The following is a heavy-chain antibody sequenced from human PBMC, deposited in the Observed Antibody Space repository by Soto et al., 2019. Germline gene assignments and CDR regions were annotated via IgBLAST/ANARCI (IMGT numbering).Heavy chain of an antibody. Sequence: ASVKVSCKASGYTFTSHGISWVRQAPGQGLEWMEWISAYNGNTNYAQKLQGRVTMTTDTSTSTAYMELRSLRSDDTAVYYCARGHSITIFGVVIPTDYWGQGTLVTVSS. CDR2: ISAYNGNT. CDR3: ARGHSITIFGVVIPTDY. CDR1: GYTFTSHG. V-gene: IGHV1-18*01. J-gene: IGHJ4*02. D-gene: IGHD3-3*01.